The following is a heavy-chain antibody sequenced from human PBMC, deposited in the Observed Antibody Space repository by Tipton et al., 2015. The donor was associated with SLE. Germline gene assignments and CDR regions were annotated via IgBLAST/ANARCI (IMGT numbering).Heavy chain of an antibody. CDR1: GGSISSYY. Sequence: TLSLTCTVSGGSISSYYWSWIRQPPGKGLEWIGYIYYSGSTNYNPSLKSRVTISVDTSKNQFSLKLSSVTAADTAVYYCARDKKAPSYCYYYMDVWGKGTTVTVSS. J-gene: IGHJ6*03. CDR2: IYYSGST. CDR3: ARDKKAPSYCYYYMDV. V-gene: IGHV4-59*01.